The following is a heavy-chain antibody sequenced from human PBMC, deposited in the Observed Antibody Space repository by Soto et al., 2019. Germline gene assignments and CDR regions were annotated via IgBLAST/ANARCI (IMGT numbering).Heavy chain of an antibody. Sequence: QVQLVESVGGVVQPGRSLRLSCAASGFTFSSYGMHWVRQAPGKGLEWVAVIWYDGSNKYYADSVKGRFTISRDNSKNTLYLQMNSLRDEDTAVYYCARDHRLNYYYYGMDVWGQGTTVTVSS. CDR2: IWYDGSNK. CDR3: ARDHRLNYYYYGMDV. J-gene: IGHJ6*02. V-gene: IGHV3-33*01. CDR1: GFTFSSYG.